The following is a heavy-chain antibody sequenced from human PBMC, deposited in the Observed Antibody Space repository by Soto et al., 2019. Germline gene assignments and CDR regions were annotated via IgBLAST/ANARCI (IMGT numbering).Heavy chain of an antibody. J-gene: IGHJ6*02. Sequence: EVQLLESGGGLVQPGGSLRLSCAGSGFTFSSYATSWVRQPPGKGLEWVSAISDNGDTTYYADSVKGRFTISRDTSKNTLYLQMNSLRAEDTAVYYCARCLISSGRRSGMDVWGQGTTVIVSS. V-gene: IGHV3-23*01. CDR3: ARCLISSGRRSGMDV. D-gene: IGHD6-19*01. CDR2: ISDNGDTT. CDR1: GFTFSSYA.